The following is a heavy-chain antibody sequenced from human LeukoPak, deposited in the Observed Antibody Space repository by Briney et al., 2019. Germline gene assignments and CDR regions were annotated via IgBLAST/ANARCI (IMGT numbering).Heavy chain of an antibody. CDR3: ARDYCSGGSCYVKWFDP. D-gene: IGHD2-15*01. V-gene: IGHV4-39*07. CDR2: IYYSGST. Sequence: PSETLSLTCTVSGGSISSSSYYWGWIRQPPGKGLEWIGSIYYSGSTYYNPSPKSRVTISVDTSKNQFSLKLSSVTAADTAVYYCARDYCSGGSCYVKWFDPWGQGTLVTVSS. J-gene: IGHJ5*02. CDR1: GGSISSSSYY.